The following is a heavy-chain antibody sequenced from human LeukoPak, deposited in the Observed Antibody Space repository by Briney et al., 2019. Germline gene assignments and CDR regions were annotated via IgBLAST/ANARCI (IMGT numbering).Heavy chain of an antibody. CDR1: GFTFSSYW. CDR2: IKQDGSEK. V-gene: IGHV3-7*01. D-gene: IGHD1-7*01. CDR3: ARGRNWNYIPNWFDP. Sequence: GGSLRLSCAASGFTFSSYWMSWVLQAPGKGLEWVANIKQDGSEKYYVDSVKGRFTISRDNAKNSLYLQMNSLRAEDTAVYYCARGRNWNYIPNWFDPWGQGTLVTVSS. J-gene: IGHJ5*02.